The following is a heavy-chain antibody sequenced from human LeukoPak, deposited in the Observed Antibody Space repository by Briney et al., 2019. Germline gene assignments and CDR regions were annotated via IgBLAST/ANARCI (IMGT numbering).Heavy chain of an antibody. Sequence: PSETLSLTCTASGGSISSDGYYWGWIRQPPGKGLEWIGSMYNSGSTYYNPSLKSRVTIPVDTSKNQFSLKLSSVTAADTAVYHCARGGYYYDSSGYSLWFDPWGQGTLVTVSS. J-gene: IGHJ5*02. CDR1: GGSISSDGYY. CDR3: ARGGYYYDSSGYSLWFDP. D-gene: IGHD3-22*01. V-gene: IGHV4-39*07. CDR2: MYNSGST.